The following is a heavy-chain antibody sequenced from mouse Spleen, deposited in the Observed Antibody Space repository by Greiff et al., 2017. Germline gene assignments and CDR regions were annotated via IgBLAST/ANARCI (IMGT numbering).Heavy chain of an antibody. CDR1: GYSFTGYY. D-gene: IGHD4-1*01. CDR3: ARRNWDYFDY. J-gene: IGHJ2*01. Sequence: DVKLVESGPELVKPGASVKISCKASGYSFTGYYMNWVKQSPEKSLEWIGEINPSTGGTTYNQKFKAKATLTVDKSSSTAYMQLKSLTSEDSAVYYCARRNWDYFDYWGQGTTLTVSS. V-gene: IGHV1-42*01. CDR2: INPSTGGT.